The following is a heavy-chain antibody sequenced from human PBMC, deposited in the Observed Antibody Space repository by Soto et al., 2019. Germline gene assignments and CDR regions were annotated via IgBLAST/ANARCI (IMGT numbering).Heavy chain of an antibody. V-gene: IGHV3-23*01. Sequence: PGWSLGLACASSVFTFISYAMSWVRQAPGKGLEWVSAISGSGGSTYYADSVKGRFTTSRDNSKNTLYLQMNSLRAEDTAVYYCAKDPGGIGYFDYWGQGTLVTVSS. CDR1: VFTFISYA. D-gene: IGHD1-26*01. J-gene: IGHJ4*02. CDR3: AKDPGGIGYFDY. CDR2: ISGSGGST.